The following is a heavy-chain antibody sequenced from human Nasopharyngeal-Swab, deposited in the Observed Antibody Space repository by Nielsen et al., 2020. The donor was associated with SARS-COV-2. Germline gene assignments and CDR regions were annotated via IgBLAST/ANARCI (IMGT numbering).Heavy chain of an antibody. CDR3: TTDFYFDY. V-gene: IGHV3-73*01. J-gene: IGHJ4*02. Sequence: GRSLRLSCAASGFVFSGSAIHWVRQASGKGLEWVGRIGDKDHNYATTYGASVKGRFTISGDDSKNTVFLHMDSLRTEDTALYYCTTDFYFDYWGQGTLVTVSS. CDR1: GFVFSGSA. CDR2: IGDKDHNYAT.